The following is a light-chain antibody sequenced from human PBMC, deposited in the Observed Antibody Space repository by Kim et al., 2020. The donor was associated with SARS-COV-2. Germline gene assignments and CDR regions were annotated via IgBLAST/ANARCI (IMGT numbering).Light chain of an antibody. Sequence: ASVGDRVTITCRASRGFSDYLVWFQQKPGKAPKSLIYAASKLHSGVPSRFSGSGSGTEFTLTISSLQPEDFATYYCQQYQTYLWTFGQGTKVDIK. CDR1: RGFSDY. CDR3: QQYQTYLWT. CDR2: AAS. J-gene: IGKJ1*01. V-gene: IGKV1-16*01.